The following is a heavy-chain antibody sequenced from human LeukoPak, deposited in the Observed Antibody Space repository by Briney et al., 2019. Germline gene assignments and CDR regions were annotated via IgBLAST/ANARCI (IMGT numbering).Heavy chain of an antibody. D-gene: IGHD3-3*01. V-gene: IGHV3-66*01. CDR3: ARAGYDFWSGYYTYFDY. Sequence: GGSLRLSCAASGFTFSNAWMSWVRQAPGKGLEWVSVIYSGGSTYYADSVKGRFTISRDNSKNTLYLQMNSLRAEDTGVYYCARAGYDFWSGYYTYFDYWGQGTLVTVSS. CDR1: GFTFSNAW. J-gene: IGHJ4*02. CDR2: IYSGGST.